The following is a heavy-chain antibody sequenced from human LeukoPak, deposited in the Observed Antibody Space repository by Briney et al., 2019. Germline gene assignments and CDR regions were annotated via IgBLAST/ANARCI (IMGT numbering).Heavy chain of an antibody. V-gene: IGHV3-66*01. Sequence: GGSLRLSCAASGFTVSSNYMSWVRQAPGKGLEWVSVIYNDGSSYYADSVKGRFTISRDNSKNTLYLQMNSLRAEDTAVYYCARDRPFGGVLDFDYWGQGTLVTVSS. CDR2: IYNDGSS. J-gene: IGHJ4*02. CDR1: GFTVSSNY. CDR3: ARDRPFGGVLDFDY. D-gene: IGHD3-16*01.